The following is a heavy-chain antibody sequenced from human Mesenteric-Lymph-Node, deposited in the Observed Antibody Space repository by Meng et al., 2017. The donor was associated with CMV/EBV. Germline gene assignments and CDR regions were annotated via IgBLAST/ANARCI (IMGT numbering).Heavy chain of an antibody. D-gene: IGHD2-2*03. J-gene: IGHJ3*02. V-gene: IGHV3-21*01. Sequence: GGSLRLSCAASGFTFSSYEMNWVRQAPGKGLEWVSSISSSSSYIYYADSVKGRFTISRDNAKNSLYLQMNSLRAEDTAVYYCARDTHGYCSSTSCSDAFDIWGQGTMVTVSS. CDR1: GFTFSSYE. CDR2: ISSSSSYI. CDR3: ARDTHGYCSSTSCSDAFDI.